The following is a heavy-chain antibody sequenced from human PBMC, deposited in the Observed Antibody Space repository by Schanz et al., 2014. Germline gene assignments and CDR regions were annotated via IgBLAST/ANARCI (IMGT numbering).Heavy chain of an antibody. Sequence: QVQLVQSGAEVKKPGSSVKVSCKASGYTFTNHYLHWVRQAPGQGLEWMGRISPSSGGTNYAQNFQGRVTMTKDTSINTVYMELSTLTSDDTAVYYCARAFGGYDPAGALDYWGQGTLVTVSS. CDR2: ISPSSGGT. CDR3: ARAFGGYDPAGALDY. D-gene: IGHD5-12*01. J-gene: IGHJ4*02. CDR1: GYTFTNHY. V-gene: IGHV1-2*06.